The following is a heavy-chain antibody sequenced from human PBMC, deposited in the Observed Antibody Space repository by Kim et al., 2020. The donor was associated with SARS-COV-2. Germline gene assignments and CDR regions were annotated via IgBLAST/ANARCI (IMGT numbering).Heavy chain of an antibody. V-gene: IGHV3-7*01. D-gene: IGHD2-21*02. Sequence: GGSLRLSCAASGFTFSSYWMSWVRQAPGKGLEWVANIKQDGSEKYYVDSVKGRFTISRDNAKNSLYLQMNSLRAEDTAVYYCVVVTATDAFDIWGQGTMVTVSS. CDR3: VVVTATDAFDI. CDR2: IKQDGSEK. CDR1: GFTFSSYW. J-gene: IGHJ3*02.